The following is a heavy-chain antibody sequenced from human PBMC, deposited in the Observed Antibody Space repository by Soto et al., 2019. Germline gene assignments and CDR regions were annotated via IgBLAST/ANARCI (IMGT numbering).Heavy chain of an antibody. CDR2: IWYDGSNK. D-gene: IGHD1-26*01. CDR1: GVTFSIYG. J-gene: IGHJ3*02. V-gene: IGHV3-33*01. CDR3: GGGATSDAFDI. Sequence: QVQLVDSGGRVVQPGRSLRLSCAASGVTFSIYGMHWVRQAPGKGLEWVAVIWYDGSNKYYADSVKVRFTISRDNSKNMLYLQINSLRAEDTAVYYCGGGATSDAFDIWEKGIMVTVSS.